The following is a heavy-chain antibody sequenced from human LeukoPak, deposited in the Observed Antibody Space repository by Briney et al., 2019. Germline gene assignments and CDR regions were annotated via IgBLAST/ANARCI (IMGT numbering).Heavy chain of an antibody. CDR1: GFTFSDYY. V-gene: IGHV3-11*04. CDR3: AKTSTAIIMTDAFDI. D-gene: IGHD2-21*02. J-gene: IGHJ3*02. CDR2: ISSSGSTI. Sequence: GGSLRLSCAASGFTFSDYYMSWIRQAPGKGLEWVSYISSSGSTIYYADSVKGRLTISRDNAKNSLYLQMNSLRAEDTAVYYCAKTSTAIIMTDAFDIWGQGTMVTVSS.